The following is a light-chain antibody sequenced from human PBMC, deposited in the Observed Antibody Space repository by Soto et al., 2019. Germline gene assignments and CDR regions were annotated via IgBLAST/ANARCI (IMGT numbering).Light chain of an antibody. CDR3: QQRSNWPRT. CDR1: QSVSSY. V-gene: IGKV3-11*01. J-gene: IGKJ1*01. Sequence: EIVLTQSPATLSLSPGEIATLSCRASQSVSSYLALYQKKPGQAPRLLIYDASNRATGIPARVSGSWSGTDFTLTISSLEPEDVAVYYCQQRSNWPRTFGQGTKVEIK. CDR2: DAS.